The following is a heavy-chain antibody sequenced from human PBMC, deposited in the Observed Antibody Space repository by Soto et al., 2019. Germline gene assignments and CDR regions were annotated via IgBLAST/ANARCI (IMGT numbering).Heavy chain of an antibody. CDR2: IFETWGT. Sequence: ASETLSLTCSVSGASVSSGNFYWCWIRQPPGKGLGWIGSIFETWGTYYNPPLKSRVSISLDTSSNHFSLKLTSLPAADTLFYYCASHPYVSRFVPWGEGTLVTVSS. V-gene: IGHV4-39*01. J-gene: IGHJ5*02. CDR1: GASVSSGNFY. D-gene: IGHD3-10*02. CDR3: ASHPYVSRFVP.